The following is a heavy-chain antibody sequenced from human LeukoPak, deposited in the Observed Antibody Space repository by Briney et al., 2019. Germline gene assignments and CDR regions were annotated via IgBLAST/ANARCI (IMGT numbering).Heavy chain of an antibody. CDR1: KISLNDYS. Sequence: GGSLRLSCTASKISLNDYSMSWIRQAPGKGLEWVSYISDSSDTIYYADSVKGRFTISRDNSKNTLYLQMNSLRAEDTAVYYCAKDRRVGPRGYYFDYWGQGTLVTVSS. CDR3: AKDRRVGPRGYYFDY. V-gene: IGHV3-11*01. J-gene: IGHJ4*02. CDR2: ISDSSDTI. D-gene: IGHD5-24*01.